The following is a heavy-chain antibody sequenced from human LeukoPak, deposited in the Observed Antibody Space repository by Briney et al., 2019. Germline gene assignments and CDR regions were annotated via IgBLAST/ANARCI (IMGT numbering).Heavy chain of an antibody. D-gene: IGHD1-1*01. J-gene: IGHJ4*02. Sequence: SETLSLTCAVYGGSFSGYYWSWIRQPPGKGLEWIGEINHSGSTNHNPSLKSRVTISVDTSKNQFSLKLSSVTAADTAVYYCARNYNWNDGSPYYFDYWGQGTLVTVSS. CDR1: GGSFSGYY. CDR2: INHSGST. V-gene: IGHV4-34*01. CDR3: ARNYNWNDGSPYYFDY.